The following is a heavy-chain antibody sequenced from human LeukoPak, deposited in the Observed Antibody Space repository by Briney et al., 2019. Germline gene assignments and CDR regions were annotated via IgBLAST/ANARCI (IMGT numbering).Heavy chain of an antibody. J-gene: IGHJ6*03. V-gene: IGHV3-30*02. CDR3: ATDKDGHGDYYYMDV. CDR2: ISYDGSKK. Sequence: GGSLRLSCVPSGLTFSIYGMHWARHAPGRGRECVAFISYDGSKKHYAVSVKGRFTISSDNSKNTLHLQMNSLRAEDRGVFYCATDKDGHGDYYYMDVWGEGTTVTVSS. CDR1: GLTFSIYG. D-gene: IGHD4-17*01.